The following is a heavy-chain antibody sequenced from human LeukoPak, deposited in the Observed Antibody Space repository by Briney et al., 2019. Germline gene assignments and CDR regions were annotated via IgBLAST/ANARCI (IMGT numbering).Heavy chain of an antibody. D-gene: IGHD2-2*01. CDR3: ARGYCSSTSCYYYYYGMDV. CDR2: INPNSGGT. J-gene: IGHJ6*02. CDR1: GYTFTGYY. V-gene: IGHV1-2*02. Sequence: ASVKVSCKASGYTFTGYYKHWVRQAPGQGLEWMGWINPNSGGTNYAQKFQGRVTMTRDTSISTAYMELSRLRSDDTAVYYCARGYCSSTSCYYYYYGMDVWGQGTTVTVSS.